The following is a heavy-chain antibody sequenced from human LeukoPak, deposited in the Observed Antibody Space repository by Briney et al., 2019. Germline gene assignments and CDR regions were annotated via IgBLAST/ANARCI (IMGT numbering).Heavy chain of an antibody. J-gene: IGHJ4*02. D-gene: IGHD2-2*01. CDR2: IYPVDSDI. CDR3: ASSAHQYCSSTSCYAGVFFDY. Sequence: GESLKISCKGSGYTFTYYWIGGVRQLPGKGLEWIGIIYPVDSDIRYSQSFQGQVTISADKSTRTAYLQWSSLKDSDTAMYYCASSAHQYCSSTSCYAGVFFDYWGQGTLVTVSS. CDR1: GYTFTYYW. V-gene: IGHV5-51*01.